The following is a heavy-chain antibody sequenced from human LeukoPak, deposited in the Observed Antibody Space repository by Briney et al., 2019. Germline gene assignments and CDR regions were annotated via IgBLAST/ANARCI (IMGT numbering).Heavy chain of an antibody. J-gene: IGHJ5*02. V-gene: IGHV4-4*07. Sequence: PSETLSLTCTVSGGSISSYYWSWIRQPAGKGLEWIGRIYTSGSTNYNPSLKSRVTISVDTSKNQFSLKLSSVTAADTAVYYCARGLSSDSSGYYSNWFDPWGQGTLVTVSS. CDR3: ARGLSSDSSGYYSNWFDP. CDR1: GGSISSYY. D-gene: IGHD3-22*01. CDR2: IYTSGST.